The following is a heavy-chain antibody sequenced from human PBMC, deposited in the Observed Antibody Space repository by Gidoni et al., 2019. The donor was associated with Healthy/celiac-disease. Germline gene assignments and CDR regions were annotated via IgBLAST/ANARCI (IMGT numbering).Heavy chain of an antibody. Sequence: QVQLQESGPGLVKPSETLSLTCTVSGGSISSYYWSWIRQPPGKGLEWIGYIYYSGSTNYNPSLKSRVTISVDTSKNQFSLKLSSVTAADTAVYYCARGGLENFDYWGQGTLVTVSS. D-gene: IGHD3-3*01. J-gene: IGHJ4*02. V-gene: IGHV4-59*01. CDR2: IYYSGST. CDR1: GGSISSYY. CDR3: ARGGLENFDY.